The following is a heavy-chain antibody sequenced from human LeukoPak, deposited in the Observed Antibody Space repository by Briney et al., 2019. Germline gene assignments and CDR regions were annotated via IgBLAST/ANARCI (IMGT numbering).Heavy chain of an antibody. J-gene: IGHJ4*02. CDR3: ARDLTLGARLADY. CDR2: ISSSSTFK. D-gene: IGHD1-26*01. CDR1: GFTFSSYS. V-gene: IGHV3-21*06. Sequence: GGSLRLSCAASGFTFSSYSLIWVRQAPGKGLEWVAYISSSSTFKYYADSLNGRFAVSRDNAQNSLYLEMNSLRDDDTAVYYCARDLTLGARLADYWGQGTLVIVSS.